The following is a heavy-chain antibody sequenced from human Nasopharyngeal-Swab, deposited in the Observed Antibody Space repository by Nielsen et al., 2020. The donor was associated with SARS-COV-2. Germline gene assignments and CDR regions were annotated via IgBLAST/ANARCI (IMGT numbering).Heavy chain of an antibody. CDR1: GYTFTSYG. CDR3: ARGTEMATIAAPYYYYGMDV. J-gene: IGHJ6*02. Sequence: ASVKVPCKASGYTFTSYGISWVRQAPGQGLEWMGWISAYNGNTHYAQKLQGRVTMTTDTSTSTAYMELRSLRSDDTAVYYCARGTEMATIAAPYYYYGMDVWGQGTTVTVSS. CDR2: ISAYNGNT. V-gene: IGHV1-18*01. D-gene: IGHD5-24*01.